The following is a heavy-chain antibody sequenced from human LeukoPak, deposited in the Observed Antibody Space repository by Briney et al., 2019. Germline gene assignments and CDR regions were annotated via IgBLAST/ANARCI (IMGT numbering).Heavy chain of an antibody. V-gene: IGHV4-61*02. Sequence: PSETLSLTCTVSGGSISSGSYYWSWIRQPAGEGLEWIGRIYTSGSTNYNPSLKSRVPISVDTSKNQFSLKLSSVTAADTAVYYCARAQCSGGSCYYFDYWGQGTLVTVSS. CDR1: GGSISSGSYY. D-gene: IGHD2-15*01. CDR2: IYTSGST. CDR3: ARAQCSGGSCYYFDY. J-gene: IGHJ4*02.